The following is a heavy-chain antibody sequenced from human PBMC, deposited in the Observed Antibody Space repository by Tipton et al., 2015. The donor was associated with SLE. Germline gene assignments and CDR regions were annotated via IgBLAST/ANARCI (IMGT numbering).Heavy chain of an antibody. CDR1: GYTFTSYG. J-gene: IGHJ3*02. Sequence: QLVQSGAEVKKPGASVKVSCKASGYTFTSYGINWVRQAPGQGLEWMGWISAYNGNTNYAQKLQGRVTMTTVTSTSTAYMELRSLRSDDTAVYYCARDDKPHYYDSSGYDAFDIWGQGTMVTVSS. V-gene: IGHV1-18*04. CDR2: ISAYNGNT. D-gene: IGHD3-22*01. CDR3: ARDDKPHYYDSSGYDAFDI.